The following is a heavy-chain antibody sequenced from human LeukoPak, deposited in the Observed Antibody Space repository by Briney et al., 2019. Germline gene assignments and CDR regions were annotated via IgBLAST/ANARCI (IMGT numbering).Heavy chain of an antibody. CDR2: IYHSGST. D-gene: IGHD5-24*01. V-gene: IGHV4-4*02. Sequence: NPGGSLRLSCAASGFTFSSYWMHWVRHAPGKGLEWIGEIYHSGSTNYNPSLKSRVTISVDTSKNQFSLKLSSVTAADTAVYYCARASMRRGDGYNRHYEIDYWGQGTLVTVS. CDR3: ARASMRRGDGYNRHYEIDY. CDR1: GFTFSSYW. J-gene: IGHJ4*02.